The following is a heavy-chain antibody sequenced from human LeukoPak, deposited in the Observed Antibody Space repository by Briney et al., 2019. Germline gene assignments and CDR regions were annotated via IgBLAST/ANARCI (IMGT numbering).Heavy chain of an antibody. J-gene: IGHJ6*03. D-gene: IGHD3-16*01. CDR3: ARVGYYYMDV. CDR1: GYSFTDYY. Sequence: GASVKVSCKASGYSFTDYYIHWVRQAPGQGLEWMGWISAYNGNTNYAQKLQGRVTMTTDTSTSTAYMELRSLRSDDTAVYYCARVGYYYMDVWGKGTTVTVSS. CDR2: ISAYNGNT. V-gene: IGHV1-18*04.